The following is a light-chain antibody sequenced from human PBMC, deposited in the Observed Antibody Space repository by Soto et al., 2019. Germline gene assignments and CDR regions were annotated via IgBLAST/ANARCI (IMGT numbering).Light chain of an antibody. CDR3: QQYENSPIT. J-gene: IGKJ5*01. V-gene: IGKV3-20*01. CDR1: QSLSHNV. Sequence: PGERASLSCGASQSLSHNVLAWYQQKPGQAPRLLIYGASSRATGIPDRFSGTGSETDFTLTINRLEPEDFAVYYCQQYENSPITFGQGTRLEIK. CDR2: GAS.